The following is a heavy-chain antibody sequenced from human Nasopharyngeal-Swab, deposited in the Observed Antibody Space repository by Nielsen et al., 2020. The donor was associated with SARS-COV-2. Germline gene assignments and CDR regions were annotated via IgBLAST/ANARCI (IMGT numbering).Heavy chain of an antibody. Sequence: SETLSLTCTVSGGSIKSGDFYWAWIRQPPGKGLEWIGSIYYSGNTYFNPSLKSRVTISLDTSKNQFSLKLNSVTVADTAVYYCARRIPARAFDVWGQGTMVIASP. J-gene: IGHJ3*01. CDR2: IYYSGNT. CDR3: ARRIPARAFDV. D-gene: IGHD1-14*01. V-gene: IGHV4-39*01. CDR1: GGSIKSGDFY.